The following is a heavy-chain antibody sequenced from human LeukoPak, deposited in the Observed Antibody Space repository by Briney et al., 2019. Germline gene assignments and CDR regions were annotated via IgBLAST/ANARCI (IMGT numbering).Heavy chain of an antibody. Sequence: ASVTVSCTASGYTFTSYYMHWVRQAPGQGLEWMGIINPSGGSTSYAQKFQGRVTMTRDTSTSTVYMELSSLRSEDTAVYYCASIFDGGSYHNWFDPWGQGTLVTVSS. J-gene: IGHJ5*02. CDR3: ASIFDGGSYHNWFDP. V-gene: IGHV1-46*01. CDR2: INPSGGST. D-gene: IGHD1-26*01. CDR1: GYTFTSYY.